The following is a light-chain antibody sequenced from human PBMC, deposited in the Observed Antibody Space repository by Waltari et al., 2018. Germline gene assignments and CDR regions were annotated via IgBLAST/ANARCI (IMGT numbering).Light chain of an antibody. CDR1: QSLLQSDGKTF. J-gene: IGKJ1*01. CDR3: MQTLQPWT. V-gene: IGKV2D-29*02. Sequence: DVVMTQSPLSLSVTPGQPASMSCKSSQSLLQSDGKTFIYWYQQRPGQSPQLLIYEIFNRFSGVPERFSGSGSGTDFTLNISRVAADDVGTYYCMQTLQPWTIGQGTKVEIK. CDR2: EIF.